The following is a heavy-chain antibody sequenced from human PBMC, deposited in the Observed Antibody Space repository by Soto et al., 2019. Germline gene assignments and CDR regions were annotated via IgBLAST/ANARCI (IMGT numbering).Heavy chain of an antibody. J-gene: IGHJ6*02. Sequence: WTWIRQSPGKGLEWIGYVFHSGSVLYNPSLKSRLHISVDRSKNQFSLRLTSVTAADTAVYFCAREDDGGDRDYYGLDVWGQGTTVTVSS. V-gene: IGHV4-30-4*08. CDR2: VFHSGSV. D-gene: IGHD2-21*02. CDR3: AREDDGGDRDYYGLDV.